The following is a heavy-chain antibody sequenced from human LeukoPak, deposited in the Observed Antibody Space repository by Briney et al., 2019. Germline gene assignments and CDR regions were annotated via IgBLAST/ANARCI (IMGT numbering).Heavy chain of an antibody. Sequence: GGSLRLSCAASGFTFSSYGMHCVRQAPGKGLEWVAVMSYDGSNKYYADSVKGRFTISRDNSKNTLYLQMNSLRAEDTAVYYCAKDRMSSYWGQGTLVTVSS. CDR1: GFTFSSYG. CDR3: AKDRMSSY. V-gene: IGHV3-30*18. J-gene: IGHJ4*02. CDR2: MSYDGSNK. D-gene: IGHD3-10*01.